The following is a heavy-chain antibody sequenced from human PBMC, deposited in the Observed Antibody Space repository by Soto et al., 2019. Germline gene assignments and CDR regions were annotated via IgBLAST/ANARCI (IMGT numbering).Heavy chain of an antibody. Sequence: PGGSLRLSCAASGFTFSSYGMHWVRQAPGKGLEWVAVISYDGSDKYYADSVKGRFTISRDDSKNTLYLQMNSLGAEDTAVYYCAKTAGYDYVWGSSGLDPWGQGTLDTDSS. V-gene: IGHV3-30*18. D-gene: IGHD3-16*01. J-gene: IGHJ5*02. CDR2: ISYDGSDK. CDR3: AKTAGYDYVWGSSGLDP. CDR1: GFTFSSYG.